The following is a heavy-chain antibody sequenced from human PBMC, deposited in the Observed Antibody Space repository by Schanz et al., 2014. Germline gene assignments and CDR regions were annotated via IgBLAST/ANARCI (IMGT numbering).Heavy chain of an antibody. Sequence: EVQLLESGGGLVQPGGSLKLSCAASGLIFSNYVMSWVRQAPGKGLEWVSGITGASDHIDYAESVKGRFTISRDNSKNTLYLQMDSLRAEDTAVYYCAKGRFGELSAFDIWGQGTMVTVSS. V-gene: IGHV3-23*01. CDR3: AKGRFGELSAFDI. D-gene: IGHD3-10*01. J-gene: IGHJ3*02. CDR2: ITGASDHI. CDR1: GLIFSNYV.